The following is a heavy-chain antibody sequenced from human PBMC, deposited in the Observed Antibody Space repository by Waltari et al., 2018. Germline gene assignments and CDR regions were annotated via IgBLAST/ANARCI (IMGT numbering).Heavy chain of an antibody. Sequence: QVQLVQSGAEVKKPGSSVKVSCKASGGTFSSYAISWVRPAPGQGLEWMGGIIPIFGTANYAQKCQGRVTMTADESTSTAYMELSSLRSEDTAVYYWATAAEEPPITYFQHWGQGTLVTVSS. CDR2: IIPIFGTA. CDR3: ATAAEEPPITYFQH. V-gene: IGHV1-69*01. CDR1: GGTFSSYA. D-gene: IGHD5-12*01. J-gene: IGHJ1*01.